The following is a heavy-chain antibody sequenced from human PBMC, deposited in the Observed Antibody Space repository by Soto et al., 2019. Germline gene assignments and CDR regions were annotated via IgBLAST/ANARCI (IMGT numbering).Heavy chain of an antibody. CDR2: IYYSGST. J-gene: IGHJ6*02. CDR1: GGSVSSGSYY. D-gene: IGHD2-21*02. CDR3: ARDFCGGDCSDDYYYYAMDV. Sequence: SETLSLTCTVSGGSVSSGSYYWSWIRQPPGKGLEWIGQIYYSGSTNYNPSLKSRVTISVDTSKNQFSLELSSVTAADTAVYYCARDFCGGDCSDDYYYYAMDVSGQGTTVTVSS. V-gene: IGHV4-61*01.